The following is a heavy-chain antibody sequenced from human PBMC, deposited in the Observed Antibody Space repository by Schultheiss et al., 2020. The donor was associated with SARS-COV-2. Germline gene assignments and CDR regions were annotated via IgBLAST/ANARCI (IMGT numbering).Heavy chain of an antibody. CDR3: ARGRSGSYAYGMDV. Sequence: ASVKVSCKASGYTFTGYYMHWVRQAPGQGLEWMGWINPNSGGTNYAQKFQGWVTMTRDTSISTAYMELSRLRSDDTAVYYCARGRSGSYAYGMDVWGQGTTVTVSS. D-gene: IGHD2-15*01. J-gene: IGHJ6*02. CDR2: INPNSGGT. V-gene: IGHV1-2*04. CDR1: GYTFTGYY.